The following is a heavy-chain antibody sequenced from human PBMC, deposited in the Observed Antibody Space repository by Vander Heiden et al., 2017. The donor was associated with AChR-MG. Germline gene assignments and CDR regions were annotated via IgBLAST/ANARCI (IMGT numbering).Heavy chain of an antibody. J-gene: IGHJ4*02. Sequence: QVQLLESGGNVVQPGRSLRPSCEVSGFSFTSTGTRWVTQAPGKGLELVAVISYDGSNKYYADSVKGRFTISRDNSKSTLYLQMNSLRAEDTAVYYCAKDGWFGELSTSDYWGQGTLVTVSA. D-gene: IGHD3-10*01. CDR2: ISYDGSNK. CDR3: AKDGWFGELSTSDY. V-gene: IGHV3-30*18. CDR1: GFSFTSTG.